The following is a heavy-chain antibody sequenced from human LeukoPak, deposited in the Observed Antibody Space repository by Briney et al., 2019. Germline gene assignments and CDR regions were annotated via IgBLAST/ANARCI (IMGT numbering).Heavy chain of an antibody. V-gene: IGHV4-34*01. CDR2: INHSGST. D-gene: IGHD5-24*01. CDR3: ARRRSVEMATIWFDT. J-gene: IGHJ5*02. Sequence: SETLSLTCAVYGGSFSGYYWSWLRQPPGKGLEWIGEINHSGSTNYNASLKSRVTISVDTSKNQFSLKLSSVTAADTAVYYCARRRSVEMATIWFDTWGQGTLVTVSS. CDR1: GGSFSGYY.